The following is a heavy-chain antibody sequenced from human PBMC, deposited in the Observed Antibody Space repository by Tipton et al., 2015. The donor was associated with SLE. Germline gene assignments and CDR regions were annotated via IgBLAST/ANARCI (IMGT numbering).Heavy chain of an antibody. CDR1: GGSISSGSYY. Sequence: TLSLTCTVSGGSISSGSYYWSWIRQPAGKGLEWIGYIYTSGSTNYNPSLKSRVTISVDTPKNQFSLKLSSVTAADTAVYYCARTASYVRFFDYWGQGTLVTVSS. CDR2: IYTSGST. CDR3: ARTASYVRFFDY. D-gene: IGHD5-18*01. J-gene: IGHJ4*02. V-gene: IGHV4-61*09.